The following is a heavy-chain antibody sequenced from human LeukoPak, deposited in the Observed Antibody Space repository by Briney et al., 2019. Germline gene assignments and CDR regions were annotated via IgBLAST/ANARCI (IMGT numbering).Heavy chain of an antibody. J-gene: IGHJ6*02. Sequence: GGSLRLSCAASGFTISTYSMNWVRQAPGKGLEWLSYISSGSSTIHYADSVRGRFTISRDNAKNSLYLQMNSLRAEDTAVYYCENGMDVWGQGTTVTVSS. V-gene: IGHV3-48*01. CDR3: ENGMDV. CDR1: GFTISTYS. CDR2: ISSGSSTI.